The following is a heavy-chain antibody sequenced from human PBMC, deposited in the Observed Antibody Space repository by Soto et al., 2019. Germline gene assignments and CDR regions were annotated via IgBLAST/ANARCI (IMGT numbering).Heavy chain of an antibody. J-gene: IGHJ4*02. CDR2: INPNSGGT. CDR1: GYTFTGYY. CDR3: ASSRWLHSYYFDY. V-gene: IGHV1-2*02. D-gene: IGHD5-12*01. Sequence: ASVKVSCKASGYTFTGYYMHWVRQAPGQGLEWMGWINPNSGGTNYAQKFQGRVTMTRDTSTSTAYMELRSLRSDDTAVYYCASSRWLHSYYFDYWGQGTLVTVSS.